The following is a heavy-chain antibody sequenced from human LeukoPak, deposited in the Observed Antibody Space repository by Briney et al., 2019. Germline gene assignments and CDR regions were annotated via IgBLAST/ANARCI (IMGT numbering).Heavy chain of an antibody. Sequence: GGSLRLSCAASGFTFSSYWMSWVRQAPGKGLEWVANIKQDGSEKYYGDSVKGRFTISRDNSQNTLYLQMNSLRREDSAVYYCTRNTGDYTPFDFWGQGTLVTVSS. J-gene: IGHJ4*02. D-gene: IGHD7-27*01. CDR2: IKQDGSEK. V-gene: IGHV3-7*02. CDR1: GFTFSSYW. CDR3: TRNTGDYTPFDF.